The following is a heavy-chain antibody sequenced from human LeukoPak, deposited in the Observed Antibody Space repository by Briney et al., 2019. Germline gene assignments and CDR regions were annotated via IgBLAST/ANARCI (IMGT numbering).Heavy chain of an antibody. Sequence: ASVTVSFTVSVYTLTELSMHWVRQAPGKGLEWMGGFDPEDGETIYAQKFQGRVTMTEDTSTDTAYMELSSLRPEDTAVYYCATDFPKGGSSGYFSGSFDYWGQGTLVTVSS. CDR1: VYTLTELS. J-gene: IGHJ4*02. V-gene: IGHV1-24*01. CDR2: FDPEDGET. CDR3: ATDFPKGGSSGYFSGSFDY. D-gene: IGHD3-22*01.